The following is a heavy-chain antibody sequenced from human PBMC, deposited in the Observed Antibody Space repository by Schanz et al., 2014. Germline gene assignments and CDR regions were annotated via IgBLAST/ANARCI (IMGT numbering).Heavy chain of an antibody. CDR1: GFTVSKNY. V-gene: IGHV3-15*01. CDR2: IKSKVDGGTT. D-gene: IGHD4-17*01. CDR3: STDLTAVDYDAIGL. Sequence: VQLVESGGGLVKPGGSLRLSCAASGFTVSKNYMSWVRQAPGKGLEWVGRIKSKVDGGTTDNAAPVQGRFTISRDDSKNTLHLQMNSLKTEDTAVYYCSTDLTAVDYDAIGLWGRGTMVTVSS. J-gene: IGHJ3*01.